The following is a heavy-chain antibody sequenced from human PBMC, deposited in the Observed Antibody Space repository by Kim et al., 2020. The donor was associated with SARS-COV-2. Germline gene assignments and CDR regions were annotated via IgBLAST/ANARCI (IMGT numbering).Heavy chain of an antibody. V-gene: IGHV3-30*18. CDR3: AKDRPYGVRYFDWLLKRDAFDI. CDR2: ISYDGSNK. Sequence: GGSLRLSCAASGFTFSSYGMHWVRQAPGKGLEWVAVISYDGSNKYYADSVKGRFTISRDNSKNTLYLQMNSLRAEDTAVYYCAKDRPYGVRYFDWLLKRDAFDIWGQGTMVTVSS. D-gene: IGHD3-9*01. CDR1: GFTFSSYG. J-gene: IGHJ3*02.